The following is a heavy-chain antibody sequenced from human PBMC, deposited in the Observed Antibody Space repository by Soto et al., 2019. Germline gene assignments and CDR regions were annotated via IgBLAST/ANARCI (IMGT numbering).Heavy chain of an antibody. Sequence: QLLESGGGFVQPGGSLRLSCVASGFTFSNFAMAWVRQAPGEGLEWVSAISGSGEDTFYADSMKGRFTISRDNSKNTLYLQINNLRAEDTAVYYCANPIPRTGTTFGFWGQGTLVTVSS. V-gene: IGHV3-23*01. CDR1: GFTFSNFA. D-gene: IGHD1-1*01. J-gene: IGHJ4*02. CDR2: ISGSGEDT. CDR3: ANPIPRTGTTFGF.